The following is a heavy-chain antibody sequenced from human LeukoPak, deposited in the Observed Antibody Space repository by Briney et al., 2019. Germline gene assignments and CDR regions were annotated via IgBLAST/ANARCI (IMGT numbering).Heavy chain of an antibody. D-gene: IGHD6-19*01. CDR2: ISWNSGSI. J-gene: IGHJ4*02. V-gene: IGHV3-9*01. CDR3: AKDRSSGLTYYFDY. CDR1: GFTFDDYA. Sequence: GGSLRLSCAASGFTFDDYAMHWVRQAPGKGLEWVSGISWNSGSIGYADSVKGRFTISRDNAKNSLYLQMNSLRAEDTALCYCAKDRSSGLTYYFDYWGQGTLVTVSS.